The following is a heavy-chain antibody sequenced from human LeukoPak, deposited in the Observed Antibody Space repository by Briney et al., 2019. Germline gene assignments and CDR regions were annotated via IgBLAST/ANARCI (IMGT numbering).Heavy chain of an antibody. Sequence: GASVKVSCKASGYTFTSYGISWVRQAPGQGLEWMGWISAYNGNTNYAQKLQGRVTMTTDTSTSTAYMELRSLRSDDTAVYYCARRTKDPFLNPQLVIYYYYYYMDVWGKGTTVTVSS. CDR3: ARRTKDPFLNPQLVIYYYYYYMDV. J-gene: IGHJ6*03. V-gene: IGHV1-18*01. CDR1: GYTFTSYG. D-gene: IGHD6-6*01. CDR2: ISAYNGNT.